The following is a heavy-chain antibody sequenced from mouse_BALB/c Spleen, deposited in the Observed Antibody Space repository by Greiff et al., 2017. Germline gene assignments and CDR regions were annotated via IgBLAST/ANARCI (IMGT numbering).Heavy chain of an antibody. Sequence: QVQLQQPGAELVKPGASVKLSCKASGYTFTGYWMHWVKQRPGQGLEWIGEINPSNGRTNYNEKFKSKATLTVDKSSSTAYMQLSSLTSEDSAVYYCARSSDGSYAMDYWGQGTSVTVSS. D-gene: IGHD2-3*01. CDR1: GYTFTGYW. CDR3: ARSSDGSYAMDY. CDR2: INPSNGRT. V-gene: IGHV1S81*02. J-gene: IGHJ4*01.